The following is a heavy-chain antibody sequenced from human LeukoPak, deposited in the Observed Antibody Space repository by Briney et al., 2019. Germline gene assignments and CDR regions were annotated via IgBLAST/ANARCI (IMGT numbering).Heavy chain of an antibody. J-gene: IGHJ4*02. CDR1: GGSISSGDYY. V-gene: IGHV4-30-4*01. CDR3: ARRGRWLPFDY. Sequence: PSETLSLTCTVSGGSISSGDYYWSWIRQPPGKGLEWIGYIYYSGSTYYNPSLKSRVTISVDTSKNQFSLKLSSVTAADTAVYYCARRGRWLPFDYWGQGTLVTVSS. CDR2: IYYSGST. D-gene: IGHD5-12*01.